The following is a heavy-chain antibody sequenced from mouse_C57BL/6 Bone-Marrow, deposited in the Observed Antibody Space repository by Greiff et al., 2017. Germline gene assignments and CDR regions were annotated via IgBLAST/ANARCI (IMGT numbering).Heavy chain of an antibody. CDR2: INPNNGGT. V-gene: IGHV1-26*01. CDR3: ASQYYYGSSYGY. J-gene: IGHJ2*01. CDR1: GYTFTDYY. Sequence: EVQLQQSGPELVKPGASVKISCKASGYTFTDYYMNWVKQSHGKSLEWIGDINPNNGGTSYNQKFKGKATLTVDKSSSTAYMELRSLTSEDSAVYYCASQYYYGSSYGYWGQGTTRTVSS. D-gene: IGHD1-1*01.